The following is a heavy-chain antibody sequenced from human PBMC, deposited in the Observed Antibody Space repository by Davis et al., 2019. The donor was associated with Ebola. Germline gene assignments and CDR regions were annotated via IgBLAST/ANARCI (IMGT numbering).Heavy chain of an antibody. CDR3: AIPVIYDSSGYYLGY. V-gene: IGHV3-53*01. J-gene: IGHJ4*02. D-gene: IGHD3-22*01. CDR1: GFTVSSNY. Sequence: PGGSLRLSCAASGFTVSSNYMSWVRQAPGKGLEWVSVIYSGGSTYYADSVKGRFTISRDNSKNTLYLQLNSLRAEDTAVYYCAIPVIYDSSGYYLGYWGQGTLVTVSS. CDR2: IYSGGST.